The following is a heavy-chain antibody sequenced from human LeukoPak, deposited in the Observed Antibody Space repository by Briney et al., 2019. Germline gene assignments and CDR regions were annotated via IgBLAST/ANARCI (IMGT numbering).Heavy chain of an antibody. V-gene: IGHV4-38-2*02. Sequence: SETLSLTCTVSGYSISSGYYWGWIRQPPGKGLEWIGSRYHTGSTYYNPSLKSRVTISLDTSKNHFSLKLSSVTAADTAMYYCARGESTVTLDYWGQGTLVSVSS. J-gene: IGHJ4*02. CDR1: GYSISSGYY. D-gene: IGHD4-17*01. CDR3: ARGESTVTLDY. CDR2: RYHTGST.